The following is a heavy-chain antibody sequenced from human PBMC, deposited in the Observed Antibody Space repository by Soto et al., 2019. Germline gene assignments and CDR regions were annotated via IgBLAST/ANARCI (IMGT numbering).Heavy chain of an antibody. CDR1: GFTFSSYA. V-gene: IGHV3-23*01. Sequence: GGSLRLSCAASGFTFSSYAMSWVRQAPGKGLEWVSAISGSGGSTYYADSVKGRFTISRDNSKNTLYLQMNSLRAEDTAVYYCAKGYLPKAELTVVIDYWGQGTLVTVSS. CDR3: AKGYLPKAELTVVIDY. D-gene: IGHD1-26*01. J-gene: IGHJ4*02. CDR2: ISGSGGST.